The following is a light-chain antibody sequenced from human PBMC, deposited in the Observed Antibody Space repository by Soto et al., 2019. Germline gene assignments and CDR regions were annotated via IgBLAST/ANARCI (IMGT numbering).Light chain of an antibody. V-gene: IGKV3-15*01. CDR1: QSVSSN. Sequence: EIVMTQSPATLSVSPGERATLSCRASQSVSSNLAWYQQKPGQAPRLLIYGASTRATGIPARFSGSGSETEFTLTINSLQSEDFAVYYCQQDNNWPPWTLGQGTKVEIK. CDR2: GAS. J-gene: IGKJ1*01. CDR3: QQDNNWPPWT.